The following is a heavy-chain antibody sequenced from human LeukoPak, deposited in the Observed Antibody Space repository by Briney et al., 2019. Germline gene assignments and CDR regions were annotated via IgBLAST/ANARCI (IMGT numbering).Heavy chain of an antibody. V-gene: IGHV1-69*05. D-gene: IGHD3-10*01. CDR1: GGTFSSYA. J-gene: IGHJ6*03. Sequence: AASVKVSCKASGGTFSSYAISWVRQAPGQGLEWMGGIIPIFGTANYAQKFQGRVTITTGESTSTAYMELSSLRSEDTAVYYCARGVKYGSGSRGYYYYMDVWGKGTTVTVSS. CDR3: ARGVKYGSGSRGYYYYMDV. CDR2: IIPIFGTA.